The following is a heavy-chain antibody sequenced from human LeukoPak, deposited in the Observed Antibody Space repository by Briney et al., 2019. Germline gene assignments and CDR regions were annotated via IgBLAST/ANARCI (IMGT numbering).Heavy chain of an antibody. V-gene: IGHV4-31*03. D-gene: IGHD1-26*01. CDR3: ARCIGRWELLHIDY. CDR2: IYYSGST. J-gene: IGHJ4*02. CDR1: GGSISSISSNNYH. Sequence: SETLSLTGIVSGGSISSISSNNYHWGWIRQHPGKGLGWIGYIYYSGSTYYNPSLKSRVTISVDTSKNQFSLKLSSVTAADTAVYYCARCIGRWELLHIDYWGQGTLVTVSS.